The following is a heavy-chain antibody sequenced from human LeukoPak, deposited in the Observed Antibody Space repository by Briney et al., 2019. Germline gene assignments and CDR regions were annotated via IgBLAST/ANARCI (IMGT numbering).Heavy chain of an antibody. CDR1: GGSISSSSYY. Sequence: SETLSLTCTVSGGSISSSSYYWGWIRQPPGKGLEWIGSIYYSGSTYYNPSLKSRVTISVDTSKNQFSLKLSFVTAADTAVYYCARRNYYDSSGYYFDYWGQGTLVTVSS. J-gene: IGHJ4*02. D-gene: IGHD3-22*01. CDR2: IYYSGST. V-gene: IGHV4-39*01. CDR3: ARRNYYDSSGYYFDY.